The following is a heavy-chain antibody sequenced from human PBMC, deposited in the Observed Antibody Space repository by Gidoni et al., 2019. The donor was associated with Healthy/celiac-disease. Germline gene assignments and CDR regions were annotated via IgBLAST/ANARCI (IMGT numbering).Heavy chain of an antibody. Sequence: QLQLQESGPGLVKPSETLSLTCTVSGGSISSSSYYWGWIRQPPGMGLEWIGSIYYSGSTYYNPSLKSRVTISVDTSKNQFSLKLSSVTAADTAVYYCASRDYYDSSGSFDIWGQGTMVTVSS. CDR3: ASRDYYDSSGSFDI. V-gene: IGHV4-39*07. D-gene: IGHD3-22*01. CDR2: IYYSGST. J-gene: IGHJ3*02. CDR1: GGSISSSSYY.